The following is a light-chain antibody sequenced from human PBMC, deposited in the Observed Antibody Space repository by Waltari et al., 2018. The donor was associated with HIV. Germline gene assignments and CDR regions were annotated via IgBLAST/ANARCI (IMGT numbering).Light chain of an antibody. Sequence: QSVLTQPPSMSAAAGQKVTISCSGSDSNIGDNFVSWYQQVPGAAPRLVIYADKKRPSGIPDRFSGSQSGTSATLGITGLETGDEANYFCATWESGLSAVFGGGTKLTVL. CDR2: ADK. CDR3: ATWESGLSAV. V-gene: IGLV1-51*01. J-gene: IGLJ3*02. CDR1: DSNIGDNF.